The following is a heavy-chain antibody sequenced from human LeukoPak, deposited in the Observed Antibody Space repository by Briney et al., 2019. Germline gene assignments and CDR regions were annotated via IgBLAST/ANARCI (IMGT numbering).Heavy chain of an antibody. J-gene: IGHJ5*02. D-gene: IGHD3-10*01. Sequence: SETLSLTCTVSGASISSGTYSWSWIRQPPGEGLEWIVYIYHTGSTYYNPSLKGRVTISVDRSKNQFSLNLNFVTAADTALYYCARGDGSGSGRWFDPWGQGTLITVSS. CDR1: GASISSGTYS. CDR2: IYHTGST. V-gene: IGHV4-30-2*01. CDR3: ARGDGSGSGRWFDP.